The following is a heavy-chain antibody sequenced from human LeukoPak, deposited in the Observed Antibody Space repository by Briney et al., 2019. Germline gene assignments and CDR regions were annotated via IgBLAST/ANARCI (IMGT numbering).Heavy chain of an antibody. CDR1: GYSISSGYY. J-gene: IGHJ4*02. V-gene: IGHV4-38-2*02. D-gene: IGHD3-10*01. CDR2: IYHSGST. CDR3: ASAVRGVIDY. Sequence: SETLSRTCTVSGYSISSGYYWGWIRQPPVKGLEWIGSIYHSGSTYYNPSLKSRVTISVDTSKNQFSLKLSSVTAADTAVYYCASAVRGVIDYWGQGTLVTVSS.